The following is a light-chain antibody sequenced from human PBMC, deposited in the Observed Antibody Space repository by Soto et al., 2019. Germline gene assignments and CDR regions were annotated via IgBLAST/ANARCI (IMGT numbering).Light chain of an antibody. Sequence: QSVLTQPASLSGSPGQSITISCTGTSSDVGGYNYVSWFQQHPGNTPKVMIYDVSKRPSGVPDRFSGSKSGNTASLTISGLQAEDEADYYCCSYAGSPYVFGTGTKVTVL. V-gene: IGLV2-11*01. J-gene: IGLJ1*01. CDR2: DVS. CDR3: CSYAGSPYV. CDR1: SSDVGGYNY.